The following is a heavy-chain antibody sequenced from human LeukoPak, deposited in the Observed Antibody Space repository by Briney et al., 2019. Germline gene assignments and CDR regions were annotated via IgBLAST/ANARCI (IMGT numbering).Heavy chain of an antibody. Sequence: GGSLRLSCAASGFTFSDYAMTWVRLAPGRGLEWVSSITGGGGTSYADSVRGRFTMSRGNSKNTLYLQMDSLRAEDSAIYFCGRDPNGNYVGAFDFWGQGTLVTVSS. J-gene: IGHJ3*01. D-gene: IGHD4-11*01. CDR1: GFTFSDYA. V-gene: IGHV3-23*01. CDR2: ITGGGGT. CDR3: GRDPNGNYVGAFDF.